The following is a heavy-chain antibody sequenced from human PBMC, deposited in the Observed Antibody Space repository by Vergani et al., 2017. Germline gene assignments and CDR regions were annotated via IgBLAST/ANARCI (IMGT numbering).Heavy chain of an antibody. CDR2: IFSNDEK. CDR1: GFSLSNARMG. Sequence: QVTLKESGPVLVKPTETLTLTCTVSGFSLSNARMGVSWIRQPPGKALEWLAHIFSNDEKSYSTSLKSRLTISKDTSKSQVVLTMTSMGPVDTATYYCARIRPIWYSSSWRYWYFDLWGRGTLVTVSS. V-gene: IGHV2-26*01. CDR3: ARIRPIWYSSSWRYWYFDL. J-gene: IGHJ2*01. D-gene: IGHD6-13*01.